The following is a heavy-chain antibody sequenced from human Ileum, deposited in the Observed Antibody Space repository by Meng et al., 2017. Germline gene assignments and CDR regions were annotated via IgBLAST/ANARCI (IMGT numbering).Heavy chain of an antibody. V-gene: IGHV4-34*01. J-gene: IGHJ1*01. Sequence: QVHLRHWGAGRLMLSDTLSLTCGGYGGSLNGAYCTWIRQPPGEGLEWIGEIHHSGSITYNPSLESRVTISMDTSKKQFSLKLHSVTAADTAVYYCARGDIAARCQHWGQGTLVTVSS. D-gene: IGHD6-6*01. CDR2: IHHSGSI. CDR1: GGSLNGAY. CDR3: ARGDIAARCQH.